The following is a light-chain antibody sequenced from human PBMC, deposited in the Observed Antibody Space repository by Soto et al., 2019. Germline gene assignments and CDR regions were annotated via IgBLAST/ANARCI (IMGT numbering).Light chain of an antibody. CDR2: AAS. CDR1: QGTTHY. J-gene: IGKJ4*01. CDR3: QKYNSAPLT. Sequence: DIQMTQSPSSLSASVGDRVTITCRASQGTTHYLAWYQQKPGRVPKLLIYAASTLQSGIPSRFSGSGSGTDFTLTISSLQPEDVATYYCQKYNSAPLTFGGGTKVDIK. V-gene: IGKV1-27*01.